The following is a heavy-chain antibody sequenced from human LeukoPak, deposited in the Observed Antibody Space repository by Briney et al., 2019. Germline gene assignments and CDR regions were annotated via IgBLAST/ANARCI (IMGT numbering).Heavy chain of an antibody. CDR3: AKLVHTVVTLGFDY. CDR1: GFTFSSYS. Sequence: GGSLRLSCAASGFTFSSYSMNWVRQAPGKGLEWVSAISGSGGSTYYADSVKGRFTISRDNSKNTLYLQMNSLRAEDTAVYYCAKLVHTVVTLGFDYWGQGTLVTVSS. V-gene: IGHV3-23*01. D-gene: IGHD4-23*01. J-gene: IGHJ4*02. CDR2: ISGSGGST.